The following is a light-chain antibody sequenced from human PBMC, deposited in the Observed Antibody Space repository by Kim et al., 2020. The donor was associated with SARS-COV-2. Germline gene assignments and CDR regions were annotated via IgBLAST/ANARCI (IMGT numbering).Light chain of an antibody. V-gene: IGKV1-39*01. Sequence: SASVGDRVTITCRASQSITTYLNWYQQKPGKAPKVLIYGTSSLRSGVPSRFSGSGSGTDFTLTISSLQPEDFATYHCQQSYNTPYTFGQGTKLEI. CDR3: QQSYNTPYT. CDR2: GTS. J-gene: IGKJ2*01. CDR1: QSITTY.